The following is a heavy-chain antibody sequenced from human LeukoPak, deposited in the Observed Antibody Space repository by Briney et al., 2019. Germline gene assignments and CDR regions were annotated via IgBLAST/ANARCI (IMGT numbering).Heavy chain of an antibody. CDR3: ARVSPPQSTPGRRWFDY. CDR2: IYYSGST. V-gene: IGHV4-59*01. Sequence: KPSETLSLTCTVSGGSISSYYWSWIRQPPGKGLEWIGYIYYSGSTNYNPSLKSRVTISVDTSKNQFSLKLSSVTAADTAVYYCARVSPPQSTPGRRWFDYWGQGTLVTVSS. D-gene: IGHD1-26*01. CDR1: GGSISSYY. J-gene: IGHJ4*02.